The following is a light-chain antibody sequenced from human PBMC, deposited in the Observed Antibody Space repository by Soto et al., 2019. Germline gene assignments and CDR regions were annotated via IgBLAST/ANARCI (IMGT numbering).Light chain of an antibody. CDR2: SNG. CDR3: AAWDDSLNGYV. CDR1: SSNIGSNS. Sequence: QSVLTQPPSASGTPGQRVTISCSGSSSNIGSNSVNWYQQLPGTAPKLLIYSNGRRPSGVPDRFSGSKSGTSSSLAISGLQSEDEADYYCAAWDDSLNGYVFGTGTKLTVL. V-gene: IGLV1-44*01. J-gene: IGLJ1*01.